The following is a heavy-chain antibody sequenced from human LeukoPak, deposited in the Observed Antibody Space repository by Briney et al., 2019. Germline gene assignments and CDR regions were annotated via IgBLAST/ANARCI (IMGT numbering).Heavy chain of an antibody. V-gene: IGHV4-34*01. J-gene: IGHJ4*02. Sequence: SETLSLTCAVYGGSFSGYYWSWIRQPPGKGLEWIGEINHSGRTNYNPSLKSRVTISVDTSKNQFSLKLSSVTAADTAVYYCARTYSGSYYARYYFDYWGQGTLVTVSS. D-gene: IGHD1-26*01. CDR1: GGSFSGYY. CDR2: INHSGRT. CDR3: ARTYSGSYYARYYFDY.